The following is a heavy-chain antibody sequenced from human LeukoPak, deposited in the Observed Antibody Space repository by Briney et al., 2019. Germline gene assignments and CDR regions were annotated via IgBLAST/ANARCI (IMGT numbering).Heavy chain of an antibody. V-gene: IGHV1-24*01. Sequence: ASVKVSCKVSGYTLTELSMHWVRQAPGKGLEWMGGFDPEDGETIYAQKFQGRVTMTEDTSTDTAYMELSSLRSEDTAVYYCAKDSGGGGGSSPPYYYSGWDVGGQGPRVT. CDR1: GYTLTELS. D-gene: IGHD1-26*01. CDR2: FDPEDGET. J-gene: IGHJ6*02. CDR3: AKDSGGGGGSSPPYYYSGWDV.